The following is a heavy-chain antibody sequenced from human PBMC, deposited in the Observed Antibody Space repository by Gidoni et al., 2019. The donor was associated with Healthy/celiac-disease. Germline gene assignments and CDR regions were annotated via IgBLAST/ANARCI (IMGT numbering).Heavy chain of an antibody. CDR3: ASGLPSGYSSGWYSYYDYGMDV. D-gene: IGHD6-19*01. CDR2: INHSGST. Sequence: QVQLQQWGAGLLKPSETLSLTCAVYGGSFSGYYWSWIRQPPGKGLEWIGEINHSGSTNYNPSLKSRVTISVDTSKNQFSLKLSSVTAADTAVYYCASGLPSGYSSGWYSYYDYGMDVWGQGTTVTVSS. CDR1: GGSFSGYY. J-gene: IGHJ6*02. V-gene: IGHV4-34*01.